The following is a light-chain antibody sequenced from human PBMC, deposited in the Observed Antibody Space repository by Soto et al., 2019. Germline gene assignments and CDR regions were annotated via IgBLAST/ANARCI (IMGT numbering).Light chain of an antibody. CDR1: QSVSSSY. J-gene: IGKJ1*01. CDR2: GAS. Sequence: EIVLTQSPGTLSLSPGEGATLSCRASQSVSSSYLAWYQLKPGQAPRLLIHGASSRATGIPDRFSGSGSGTDFTLTISRREPEDFTVYYCQQYGSSPRTFGQGTKVDIK. CDR3: QQYGSSPRT. V-gene: IGKV3-20*01.